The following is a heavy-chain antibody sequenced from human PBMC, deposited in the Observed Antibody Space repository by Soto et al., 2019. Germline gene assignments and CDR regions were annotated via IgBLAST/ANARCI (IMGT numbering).Heavy chain of an antibody. Sequence: QVTLKESGPVLVHPTETLTLTCTVSGFSLTDTRVGVSWIRQPPGKALEWLAHIFSPGEISYTSSLRSRLTISKDTSKSQVVLSLANMGPVDTAAYFCARVRKTAVNSYYFGMDVWGQGTSVTVSS. D-gene: IGHD4-4*01. CDR3: ARVRKTAVNSYYFGMDV. CDR2: IFSPGEI. CDR1: GFSLTDTRVG. V-gene: IGHV2-26*01. J-gene: IGHJ6*02.